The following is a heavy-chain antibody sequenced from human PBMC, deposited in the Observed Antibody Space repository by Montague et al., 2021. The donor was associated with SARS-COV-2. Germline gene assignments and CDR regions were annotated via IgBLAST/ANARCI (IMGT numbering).Heavy chain of an antibody. CDR1: VGSFSGYY. Sequence: SETLSLTCAVYVGSFSGYYWSWIRQSPGKGLEWIGESNHTESTKYNPSLKIRVSITVDTSKNQFSLKLSSVSAADTAVYYCARADEVGNRYWSFDFWGRGTLVTVSS. CDR3: ARADEVGNRYWSFDF. V-gene: IGHV4-34*01. D-gene: IGHD4-23*01. J-gene: IGHJ2*01. CDR2: SNHTEST.